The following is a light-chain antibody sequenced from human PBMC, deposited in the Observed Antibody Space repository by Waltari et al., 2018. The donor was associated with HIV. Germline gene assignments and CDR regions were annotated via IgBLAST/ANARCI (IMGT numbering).Light chain of an antibody. CDR1: NSNIGRYA. V-gene: IGLV1-44*01. J-gene: IGLJ2*01. CDR2: SNT. Sequence: QSVLTQPPSASGAPGQRVSISCSGGNSNIGRYAVSWSQQLPGTAPKLLIYSNTQQPSGVPDRFSGSKSGTSASLAIGGLQSEDEADYYCAAWDDSLSGSVVFGGGTKLTVL. CDR3: AAWDDSLSGSVV.